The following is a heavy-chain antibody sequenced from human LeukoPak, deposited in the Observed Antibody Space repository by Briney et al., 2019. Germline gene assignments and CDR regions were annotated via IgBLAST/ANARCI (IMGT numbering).Heavy chain of an antibody. D-gene: IGHD2-2*01. J-gene: IGHJ3*02. CDR1: GFTFSSYS. Sequence: GESLRLSCAASGFTFSSYSMNWVRQAPGKGLEWVSYIIIMVSQFYHADSVKGRFTISRDNAKSSLYLQMTSLRDKDTAVYYCARDSSWVFDIWGQGTMVTV. V-gene: IGHV3-48*02. CDR2: IIIMVSQF. CDR3: ARDSSWVFDI.